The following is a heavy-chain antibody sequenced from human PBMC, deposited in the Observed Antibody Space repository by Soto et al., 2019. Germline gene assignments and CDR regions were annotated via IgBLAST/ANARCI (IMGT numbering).Heavy chain of an antibody. V-gene: IGHV4-34*01. CDR3: ARVRGGSSLYYYYYMDV. CDR2: INHSGST. Sequence: SETLSLTCAVYGGSFSGYYWSWIRQPPGKGLEWIGEINHSGSTNYNPSLKSRVTISVDTSKNQFSLKLSSVTAADTAVYYCARVRGGSSLYYYYYMDVWGKGTTVTVSS. CDR1: GGSFSGYY. D-gene: IGHD2-15*01. J-gene: IGHJ6*03.